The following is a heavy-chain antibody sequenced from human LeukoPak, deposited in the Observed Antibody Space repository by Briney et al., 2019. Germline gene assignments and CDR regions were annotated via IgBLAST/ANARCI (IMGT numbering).Heavy chain of an antibody. V-gene: IGHV3-23*01. J-gene: IGHJ4*02. CDR1: GFTFSSYA. D-gene: IGHD3-22*01. CDR2: ISGSGGST. Sequence: HPGGSLRLSCASSGFTFSSYAMSWVRQAPGKGLEWVSAISGSGGSTYYADSVKGRFTISRDNSKNTLYLQMNSLRAEDTAVYYCAKRLRPTYYYDSSGFDYWGQGTLVTVSS. CDR3: AKRLRPTYYYDSSGFDY.